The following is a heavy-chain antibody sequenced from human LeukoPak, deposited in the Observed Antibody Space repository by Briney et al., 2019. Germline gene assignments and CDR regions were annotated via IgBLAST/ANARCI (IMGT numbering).Heavy chain of an antibody. V-gene: IGHV3-23*01. CDR2: VSGSGHST. CDR3: TKRHDYYETSGYYPDFDF. D-gene: IGHD3-22*01. Sequence: GGSLRLSCAASGFTFSIYAMSWVRQAPGKGLEWVSTVSGSGHSTFYADSVKGRFTISRDNSENTLYLQMNSLRAEDTALYYCTKRHDYYETSGYYPDFDFWGQGTLVSVSP. J-gene: IGHJ4*02. CDR1: GFTFSIYA.